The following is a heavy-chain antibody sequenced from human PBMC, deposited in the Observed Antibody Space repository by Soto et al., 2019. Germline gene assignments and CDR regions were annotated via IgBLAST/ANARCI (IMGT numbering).Heavy chain of an antibody. D-gene: IGHD3-22*01. Sequence: ASVKVSCKASGYTFTSYGISWVRQAPGQGLEWMGWISAYNGNTNYAQKLQGRVTMTTDTSTSTAYMELRSLRSDDTAVYYCAREGGNYYYDSSGYYYPNWFDPWGQGTLVTVSS. CDR3: AREGGNYYYDSSGYYYPNWFDP. CDR1: GYTFTSYG. V-gene: IGHV1-18*01. CDR2: ISAYNGNT. J-gene: IGHJ5*02.